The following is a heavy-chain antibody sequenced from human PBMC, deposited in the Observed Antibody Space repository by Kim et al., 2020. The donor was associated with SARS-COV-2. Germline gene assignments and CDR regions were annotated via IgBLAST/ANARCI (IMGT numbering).Heavy chain of an antibody. Sequence: GGSLRLSCAPSGFTFSRYSMNWVRQAPRNGLEWVSSITSSSTYLYYADSVKGRFTISRDNARNSLYLQMNSLRAEDTGIYYCARDTGSNSFDYWGQGILVTVSS. CDR3: ARDTGSNSFDY. D-gene: IGHD1-1*01. J-gene: IGHJ4*02. CDR2: ITSSSTYL. V-gene: IGHV3-21*01. CDR1: GFTFSRYS.